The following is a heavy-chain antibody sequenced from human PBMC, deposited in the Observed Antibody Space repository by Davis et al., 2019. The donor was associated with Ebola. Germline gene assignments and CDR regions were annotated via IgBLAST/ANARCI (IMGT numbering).Heavy chain of an antibody. D-gene: IGHD3-3*01. J-gene: IGHJ5*02. CDR3: AREGLWSGYYTGRPLFDP. V-gene: IGHV3-73*01. CDR1: GFTFSGSA. CDR2: IRSKANSYAT. Sequence: GGSLRLSCAASGFTFSGSAMHWVRQASGKGLEWVGRIRSKANSYATAYAASVKGRFTISRDDSKNTAYLQMNSLKTEDTAVYYCAREGLWSGYYTGRPLFDPWGQGTLVTVSS.